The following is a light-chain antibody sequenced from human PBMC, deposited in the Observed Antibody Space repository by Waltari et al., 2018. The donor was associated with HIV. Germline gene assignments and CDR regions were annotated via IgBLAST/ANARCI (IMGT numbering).Light chain of an antibody. Sequence: EIVLTQSPVTLSLSPGERATLSCRASQSVTTYFDWYQQQPGQAPSLLVYDASSRATGIPARFRGSGSGTDCTLTITSLEPDDFAVYYCQQRSNWPPGFTFGQGTKLEIK. CDR3: QQRSNWPPGFT. CDR2: DAS. J-gene: IGKJ2*01. V-gene: IGKV3-11*01. CDR1: QSVTTY.